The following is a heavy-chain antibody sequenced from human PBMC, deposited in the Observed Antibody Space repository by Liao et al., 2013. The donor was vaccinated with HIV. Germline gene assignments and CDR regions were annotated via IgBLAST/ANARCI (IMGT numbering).Heavy chain of an antibody. J-gene: IGHJ3*02. CDR3: ARAKGNYIYAFDI. V-gene: IGHV4-30-4*08. CDR1: GGSISSGDYY. D-gene: IGHD3-16*01. Sequence: QVQLQESGPGLVKPSQTLSLTCTVSGGSISSGDYYWSWIRQPPGKGLEWIGEINHSGSTNDNPSLKSRVTISLDMSRNHFSLQLKSVTAADTAVYYCARAKGNYIYAFDIWGQGTMVTVSS. CDR2: INHSGST.